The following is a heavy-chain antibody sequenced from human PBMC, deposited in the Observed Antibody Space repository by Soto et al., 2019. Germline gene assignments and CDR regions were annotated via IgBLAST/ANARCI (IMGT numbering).Heavy chain of an antibody. CDR2: IIPVLGIP. D-gene: IGHD5-12*01. CDR1: GGTLSSDS. Sequence: QVQLVQSGAELKKPGSSVTVSCMSSGGTLSSDSFSWVRQAPGQGLEWMGRIIPVLGIPNYAQKFQGRLTISADRSTTTGYMELGSLTSEDTAVYYCARVVDFYFDDWGQGTMVTVSS. J-gene: IGHJ4*02. CDR3: ARVVDFYFDD. V-gene: IGHV1-69*02.